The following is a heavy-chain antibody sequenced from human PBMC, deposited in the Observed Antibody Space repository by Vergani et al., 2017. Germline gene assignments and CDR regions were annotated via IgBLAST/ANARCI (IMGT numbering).Heavy chain of an antibody. CDR2: IYYSGST. CDR1: GGSISSYY. J-gene: IGHJ4*02. D-gene: IGHD6-13*01. CDR3: ARAPIAALYYFDY. V-gene: IGHV4-59*01. Sequence: QVQLQESGPGLVKPSETLSLTCTVSGGSISSYYWSWIRQPPGKGLEWIGYIYYSGSTNYNPSLKSRVTISVDTSKNQFSLKLSSVTAAETAVYYCARAPIAALYYFDYWGQGTLVTVSS.